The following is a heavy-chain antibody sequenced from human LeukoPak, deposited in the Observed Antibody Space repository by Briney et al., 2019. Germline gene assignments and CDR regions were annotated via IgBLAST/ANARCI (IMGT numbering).Heavy chain of an antibody. CDR3: ARDGSVVVVAYWFDP. Sequence: GRSLRLSCAASGFTFSSYAMHWVRQAPGKGLEWVAVISYDGSNKYYADSVKGRFTISRDNSKNTLYLQMNSLRAEDTAVYYCARDGSVVVVAYWFDPWGQGTLVTVSS. D-gene: IGHD2-15*01. CDR1: GFTFSSYA. J-gene: IGHJ5*02. V-gene: IGHV3-30-3*01. CDR2: ISYDGSNK.